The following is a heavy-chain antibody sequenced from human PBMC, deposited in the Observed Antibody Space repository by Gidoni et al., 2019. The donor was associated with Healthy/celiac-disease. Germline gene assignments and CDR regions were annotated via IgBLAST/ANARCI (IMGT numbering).Heavy chain of an antibody. D-gene: IGHD1-26*01. Sequence: EVQLLESGGGLVQPGGSLRLSCAASGFPFSSNAMSWVRQAPGKGLEWVSAISGSGGSTYYADSVKGRFTISRDNSKNTLYLQMNSLRAEDTAVYYCAKDALREGAGLYFDYWGQGTLVTVSS. V-gene: IGHV3-23*01. CDR2: ISGSGGST. J-gene: IGHJ4*02. CDR1: GFPFSSNA. CDR3: AKDALREGAGLYFDY.